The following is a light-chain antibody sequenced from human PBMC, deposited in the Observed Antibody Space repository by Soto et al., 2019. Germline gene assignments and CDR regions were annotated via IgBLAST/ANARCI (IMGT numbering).Light chain of an antibody. CDR3: QQYGRSPQWT. CDR1: QAVSTW. J-gene: IGKJ1*01. CDR2: AAS. Sequence: DIQMTQSPSSVSASVGDTVTITCRASQAVSTWLAWYQQKPGGAPKLLIYAASTLQSGVPSRFSGSGSGTDFTLTIRSLQPEDFAVYYCQQYGRSPQWTLRQGTKVDLK. V-gene: IGKV1-12*01.